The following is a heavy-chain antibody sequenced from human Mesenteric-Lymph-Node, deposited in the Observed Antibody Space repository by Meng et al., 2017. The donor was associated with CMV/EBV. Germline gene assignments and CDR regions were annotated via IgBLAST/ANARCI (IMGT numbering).Heavy chain of an antibody. D-gene: IGHD3-9*01. J-gene: IGHJ4*02. Sequence: GESLKISCAASGFTFSSDEMNWVRQAPGKGLEWVSSISSSSSYIYYADSVKGRFTISRDNAKNSLYLQMNSLRAEDTAVYYCAREGLLAGYYFVYWGQGTLVTVSS. CDR2: ISSSSSYI. CDR3: AREGLLAGYYFVY. CDR1: GFTFSSDE. V-gene: IGHV3-21*01.